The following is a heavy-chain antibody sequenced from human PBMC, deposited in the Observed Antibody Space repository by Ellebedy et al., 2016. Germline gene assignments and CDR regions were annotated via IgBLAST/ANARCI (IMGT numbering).Heavy chain of an antibody. Sequence: SETLSLTXAVSGGSISSSNWWSWVRQPPGKGLEWIGEIYHSGSTNYNPSLKSRVTISVDKSKNQFSLKLSSVTAADTAVYYCASSGYCSGGSCYSPYYFDYWGQGTLVTVSS. V-gene: IGHV4-4*02. CDR1: GGSISSSNW. CDR3: ASSGYCSGGSCYSPYYFDY. CDR2: IYHSGST. J-gene: IGHJ4*02. D-gene: IGHD2-15*01.